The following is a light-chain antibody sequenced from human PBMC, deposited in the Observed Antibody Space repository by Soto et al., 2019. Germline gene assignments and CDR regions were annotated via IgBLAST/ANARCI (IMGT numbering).Light chain of an antibody. CDR2: GAS. Sequence: EIVLTQSPGTLSLSPGERATLSCRASQSVSSSYLAWYQQKPGQAPRLLIYGASSRATGIPARFSGSGSGTDFTLTISRLEPEDFAVYYCQQYCSSPLTFGGGTKVEIK. CDR3: QQYCSSPLT. J-gene: IGKJ4*01. CDR1: QSVSSSY. V-gene: IGKV3-20*01.